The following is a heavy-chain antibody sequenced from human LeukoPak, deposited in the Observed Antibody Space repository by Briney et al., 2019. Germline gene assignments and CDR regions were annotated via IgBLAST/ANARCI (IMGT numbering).Heavy chain of an antibody. CDR1: GGSISSYY. D-gene: IGHD6-19*01. J-gene: IGHJ5*02. Sequence: SETLSLTCTVSGGSISSYYWSWIRQPPGKGLEWIGYIYYSGSTNYNPSLKSRVTISVDTSKNQFSLKLSSVTAADTAVYYCARPISSGWYGGNWFDPWGQGTLVTVSS. CDR2: IYYSGST. V-gene: IGHV4-59*08. CDR3: ARPISSGWYGGNWFDP.